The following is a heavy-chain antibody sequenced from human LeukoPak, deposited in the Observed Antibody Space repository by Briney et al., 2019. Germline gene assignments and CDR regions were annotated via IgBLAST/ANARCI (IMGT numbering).Heavy chain of an antibody. D-gene: IGHD5-24*01. CDR2: IYYSGST. CDR1: GGSISGYY. J-gene: IGHJ4*02. CDR3: ARGGGYNYYFDY. Sequence: SETLSLTCTVSGGSISGYYWSWIRQPPGKGLEWIGYIYYSGSTNCNPSLKSRVTISVDTSKNQFSLKLSSVTAADTAVYYCARGGGYNYYFDYWGQGTLVTVSS. V-gene: IGHV4-59*08.